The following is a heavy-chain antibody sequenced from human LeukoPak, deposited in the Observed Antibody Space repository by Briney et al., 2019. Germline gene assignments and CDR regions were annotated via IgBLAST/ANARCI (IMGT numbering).Heavy chain of an antibody. CDR2: INHSGST. Sequence: SETLSLTCAVYGGSFSGYYWSWIRQPPGKGLEWIGQINHSGSTNYNPSLKSRVTISVDTSKNQFSLKLSSVTAADTAVYYCARLIEAAGTDYWGQGTLVTVSS. J-gene: IGHJ4*02. D-gene: IGHD6-13*01. CDR3: ARLIEAAGTDY. V-gene: IGHV4-34*01. CDR1: GGSFSGYY.